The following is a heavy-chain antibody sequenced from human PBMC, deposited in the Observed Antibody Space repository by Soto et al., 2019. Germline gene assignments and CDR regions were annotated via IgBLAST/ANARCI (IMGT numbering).Heavy chain of an antibody. CDR1: GGSFSGYY. CDR2: INHSGST. J-gene: IGHJ4*02. CDR3: ARTSIFGGGYYFDY. Sequence: PSETLSLTCAVYGGSFSGYYWSWIRQPPGKGLEWIGEINHSGSTNYNPSLKSRVTVSVDTSKNQFSLNLSSVTAADTAVYYCARTSIFGGGYYFDYWGQGTLVTVSS. D-gene: IGHD3-3*01. V-gene: IGHV4-34*01.